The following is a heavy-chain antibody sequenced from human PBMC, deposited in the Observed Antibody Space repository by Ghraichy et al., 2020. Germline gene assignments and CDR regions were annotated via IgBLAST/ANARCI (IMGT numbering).Heavy chain of an antibody. CDR1: GFTVSSNY. CDR2: IYSGGST. CDR3: ARYSSGWSLYFDY. Sequence: LSLTCAASGFTVSSNYMSWVRQAPGKGLECVSVIYSGGSTYYADSVKGRFTISRDNSKNTLYLQMNSLRAEDTAVYYCARYSSGWSLYFDYWGQGTLVTVSS. V-gene: IGHV3-53*01. D-gene: IGHD6-19*01. J-gene: IGHJ4*02.